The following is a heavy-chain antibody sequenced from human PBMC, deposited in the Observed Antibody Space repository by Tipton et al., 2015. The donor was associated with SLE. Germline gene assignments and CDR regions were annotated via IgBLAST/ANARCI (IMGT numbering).Heavy chain of an antibody. CDR3: ARHISPLGAFDI. V-gene: IGHV4-59*08. D-gene: IGHD7-27*01. CDR2: IYYSGST. J-gene: IGHJ3*02. CDR1: GGSIRSYY. Sequence: TLSLTCTVSGGSIRSYYWSWIRQPPGKGLEWIGYIYYSGSTNYNPSLKSRVTISVDTSKNSFSLKLTSVTAADTAVYYCARHISPLGAFDIWGQGTMVTVSS.